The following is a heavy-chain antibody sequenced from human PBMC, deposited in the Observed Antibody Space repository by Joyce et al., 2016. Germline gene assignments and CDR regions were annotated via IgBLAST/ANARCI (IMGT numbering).Heavy chain of an antibody. CDR3: AREGLPHGGFDY. Sequence: QVQLVQSGTEVKKPGASVKVSCKASGFTFTGYYMHWVRQAPGQGLEMRGLIKIENGDTQYTQNWQGRGTMTRDTSINTAYMEVTRLRSDDTAFYYCAREGLPHGGFDYWGLGTLVTVSS. CDR1: GFTFTGYY. J-gene: IGHJ4*02. V-gene: IGHV1-2*02. CDR2: IKIENGDT.